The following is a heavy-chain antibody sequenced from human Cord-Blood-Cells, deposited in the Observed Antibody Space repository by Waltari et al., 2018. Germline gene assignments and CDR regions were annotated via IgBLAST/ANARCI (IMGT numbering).Heavy chain of an antibody. D-gene: IGHD3-10*01. Sequence: EVQLLESGGGLVQPGGSLRLSCAASGFTFSSYAMSWVRQAPGKGLEWVSAISGSVCSTYYADSVKGRFTISRDNSKNTLYLQMNSLRAEDTAVYYCAKVVLLWFRESELDYWGQGTQVTVSS. V-gene: IGHV3-23*01. J-gene: IGHJ4*02. CDR3: AKVVLLWFRESELDY. CDR1: GFTFSSYA. CDR2: ISGSVCST.